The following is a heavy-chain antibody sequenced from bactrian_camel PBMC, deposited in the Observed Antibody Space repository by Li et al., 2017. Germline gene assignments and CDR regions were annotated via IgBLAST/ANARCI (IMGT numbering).Heavy chain of an antibody. D-gene: IGHD1*01. CDR2: ISSGGTT. J-gene: IGHJ4*01. CDR1: GFTFSSYT. CDR3: TVRPNSAGDNY. Sequence: QLVESGGGLVQPGGSLRLSCAASGFTFSSYTMRWVRQPAGKGPEWVSSISSGGTTYYSDSVKGRFTISRDNAKGTLYLQLNSLETEDTAMYYCTVRPNSAGDNYWGQGTQVTVS. V-gene: IGHV3S31*01.